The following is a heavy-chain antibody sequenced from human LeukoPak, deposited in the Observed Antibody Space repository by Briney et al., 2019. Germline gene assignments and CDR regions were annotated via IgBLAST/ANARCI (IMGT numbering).Heavy chain of an antibody. Sequence: GESLKISCQGFGYSFTSYWIGWVRQMPGKGMELMGVIYPGDLRVRYNPSFQGQVTISVDKSINTAYLQWVSLRASDSAMYYCACRDLTSTWSFPWGQGTLVTVSS. CDR1: GYSFTSYW. J-gene: IGHJ5*02. D-gene: IGHD6-13*01. CDR2: IYPGDLRV. CDR3: ACRDLTSTWSFP. V-gene: IGHV5-51*01.